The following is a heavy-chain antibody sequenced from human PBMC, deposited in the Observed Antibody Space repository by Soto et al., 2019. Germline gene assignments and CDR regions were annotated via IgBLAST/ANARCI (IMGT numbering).Heavy chain of an antibody. Sequence: QVQLQESGSGLLKPSQTLSLDCSVSGDSLRRGFHHWSWIRQTPGKGLQLIGYIDTNGDTHYDPSLRNRLKMSIVTTESRLSLKVTSVTAADTAVYYCARGTVYYCPNDKCGFFFDHWGQGALVTVTS. CDR1: GDSLRRGFHH. CDR3: ARGTVYYCPNDKCGFFFDH. V-gene: IGHV4-31*03. CDR2: IDTNGDT. J-gene: IGHJ4*02. D-gene: IGHD2-8*01.